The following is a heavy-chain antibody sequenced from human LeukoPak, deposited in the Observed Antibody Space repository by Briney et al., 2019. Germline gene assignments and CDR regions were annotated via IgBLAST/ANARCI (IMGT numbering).Heavy chain of an antibody. V-gene: IGHV3-21*01. D-gene: IGHD6-19*01. Sequence: PGGSLRLSCVVSGFTFSSHSVNWVRQAPGKGLEWVLSITTSNYIFYAESVKGRFTISRDNAKNSLYLQMTSLRAEDTAAYYCVREQARAGSFDYWGQEPWSPSPQ. CDR1: GFTFSSHS. CDR3: VREQARAGSFDY. J-gene: IGHJ4*01. CDR2: ITTSNYI.